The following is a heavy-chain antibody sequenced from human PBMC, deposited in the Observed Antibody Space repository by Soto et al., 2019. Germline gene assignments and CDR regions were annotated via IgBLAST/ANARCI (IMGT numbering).Heavy chain of an antibody. CDR2: INAGNGNT. Sequence: QVQLVQSGAEEKKPGASVKVSCKASGYTFTSYAMHWVRQAPGQRLEWMGWINAGNGNTKYSQKFQGRVTITRDTSASTAYMELSSLRSEDTAVYYCASALRRGAYYYGMDVRGQGTTVTVSS. D-gene: IGHD4-17*01. V-gene: IGHV1-3*05. CDR3: ASALRRGAYYYGMDV. CDR1: GYTFTSYA. J-gene: IGHJ6*02.